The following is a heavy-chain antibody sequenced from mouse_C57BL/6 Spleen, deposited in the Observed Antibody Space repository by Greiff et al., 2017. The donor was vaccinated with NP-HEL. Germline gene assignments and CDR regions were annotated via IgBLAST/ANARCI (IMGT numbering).Heavy chain of an antibody. CDR1: GFTFSDYG. D-gene: IGHD1-1*01. V-gene: IGHV5-17*01. CDR2: ISSGSSTI. Sequence: EVKLVESGGGLVKPGGSLKLSCAASGFTFSDYGMHWVRQAPEKGLEWVAYISSGSSTIYYADTVKGRFTISRDNAKNTLFLQMTSLRSEDTAMYYCERRRSSPYYAMDYWGQGTSVTVSS. J-gene: IGHJ4*01. CDR3: ERRRSSPYYAMDY.